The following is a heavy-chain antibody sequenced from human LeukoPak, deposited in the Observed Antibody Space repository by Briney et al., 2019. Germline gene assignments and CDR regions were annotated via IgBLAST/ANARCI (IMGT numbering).Heavy chain of an antibody. Sequence: ASVKVSCKASGYTFTGYYIHWVRQAPGQGLEWMGWINPNSGGTNYAQKFQSRVTMTRDTSISTASMELRRLTSDDTAVYYCAREFYSGTYFYWGQGTLVTVSS. D-gene: IGHD1-26*01. J-gene: IGHJ4*02. CDR1: GYTFTGYY. V-gene: IGHV1-2*02. CDR2: INPNSGGT. CDR3: AREFYSGTYFY.